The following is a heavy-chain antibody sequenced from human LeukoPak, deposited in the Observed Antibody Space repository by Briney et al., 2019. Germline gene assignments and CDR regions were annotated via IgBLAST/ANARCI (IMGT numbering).Heavy chain of an antibody. J-gene: IGHJ4*02. D-gene: IGHD6-13*01. CDR1: GGSFSGYY. CDR3: ARFLKAAAYYFDY. Sequence: SETLSLTCAVYGGSFSGYYWGWIRQPPGKGLEWIGEINHSGSTNYNPSLKSRVTISVDTSKNQFSLKLSSVTAADTAVYYCARFLKAAAYYFDYWGQGTLVTVSS. CDR2: INHSGST. V-gene: IGHV4-34*01.